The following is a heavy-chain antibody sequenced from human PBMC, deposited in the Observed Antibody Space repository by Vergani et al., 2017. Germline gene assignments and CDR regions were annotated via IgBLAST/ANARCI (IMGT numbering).Heavy chain of an antibody. CDR1: GGSFSGYY. D-gene: IGHD7-27*01. V-gene: IGHV4-34*01. CDR3: ARGRLAANRDFWVY. Sequence: QVQLQQWGAGLLKPSEPLSLTCAVHGGSFSGYYWSCIRQPPGKGLEWVGEINHSGSTNYNPSLKSRVTLSVDTSKNPFSLKLSAVTAADTAVYYCARGRLAANRDFWVYWGQGTLVTVSS. CDR2: INHSGST. J-gene: IGHJ4*02.